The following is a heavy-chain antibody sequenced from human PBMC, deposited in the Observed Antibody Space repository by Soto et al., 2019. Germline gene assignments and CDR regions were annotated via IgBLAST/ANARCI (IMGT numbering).Heavy chain of an antibody. CDR2: ISSSSSYI. J-gene: IGHJ3*02. CDR1: GFTFSSYS. Sequence: PGGSLRLSCAASGFTFSSYSMNWVRQAPGKGLEWVSSISSSSSYIYYADSVKGRFTISRDNAKNSLYLQMNSLRAEDTAVYYCARREYDFWSGYYPAGAFDIWGQGTMVTVSS. CDR3: ARREYDFWSGYYPAGAFDI. V-gene: IGHV3-21*01. D-gene: IGHD3-3*01.